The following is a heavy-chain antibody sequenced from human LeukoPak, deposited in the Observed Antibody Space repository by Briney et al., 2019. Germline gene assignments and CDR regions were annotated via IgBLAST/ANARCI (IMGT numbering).Heavy chain of an antibody. CDR3: ARVLTARSGGYDAFDI. J-gene: IGHJ3*02. CDR1: GFTFSRYD. Sequence: GGSLRLSCAASGFTFSRYDMHWVRQATGKGLEWVSAIGTAGDTYYPGSVKGRFTISRENAKNSLYLQMNSLRAGDTAVYHCARVLTARSGGYDAFDIWGQGTMVTVSS. D-gene: IGHD6-25*01. V-gene: IGHV3-13*01. CDR2: IGTAGDT.